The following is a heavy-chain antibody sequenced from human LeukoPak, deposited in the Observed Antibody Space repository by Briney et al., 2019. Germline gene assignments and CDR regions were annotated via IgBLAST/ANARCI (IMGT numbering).Heavy chain of an antibody. CDR1: GGAISNYY. Sequence: SETLSLTCTVSGGAISNYYWSWIRQPPGKGLEWIGYIYYSGSTNYNPSLKSRVTIAVDTSKNQFSLKLSSVTAADTAVYYCARKKFIAAGGFDPWGQGTLVTVSS. V-gene: IGHV4-59*01. CDR3: ARKKFIAAGGFDP. CDR2: IYYSGST. J-gene: IGHJ5*02. D-gene: IGHD6-6*01.